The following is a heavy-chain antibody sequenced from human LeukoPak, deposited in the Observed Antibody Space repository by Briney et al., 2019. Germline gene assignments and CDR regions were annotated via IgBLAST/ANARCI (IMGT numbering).Heavy chain of an antibody. CDR1: GFTFSSYA. D-gene: IGHD3-22*01. Sequence: GGSLRLSCPVSGFTFSSYAMSWVRQAPGKGLEWVSVISTSGESAYYADSVKGQFTISRDNSKNTLYLQMNSLRAEDTAVYYCAKDRGSGYHYFDYWGQGTLVTVSS. V-gene: IGHV3-23*01. J-gene: IGHJ4*02. CDR3: AKDRGSGYHYFDY. CDR2: ISTSGESA.